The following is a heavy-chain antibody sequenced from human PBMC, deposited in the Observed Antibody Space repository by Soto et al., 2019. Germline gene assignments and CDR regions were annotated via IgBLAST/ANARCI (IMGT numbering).Heavy chain of an antibody. J-gene: IGHJ4*02. CDR3: ARDAPPEDY. CDR2: ISSYNGDT. V-gene: IGHV1-18*01. CDR1: GYIFTSYG. Sequence: GASVKVSCKASGYIFTSYGISWVRQAPGQGLEWMGWISSYNGDTNYAQTFQGRVTMTTDTSTSTAYMELRSLRSDDTAVYYCARDAPPEDYWGQGTLVTVSS.